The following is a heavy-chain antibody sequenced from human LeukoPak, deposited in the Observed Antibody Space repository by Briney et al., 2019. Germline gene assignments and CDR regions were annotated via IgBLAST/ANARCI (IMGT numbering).Heavy chain of an antibody. CDR3: ARQAVAGFDY. J-gene: IGHJ4*02. CDR1: GFTVSDTY. D-gene: IGHD6-19*01. Sequence: PGGSLRLSCATSGFTVSDTYMSWVRQAPGKGLEWVSVIYNAGSTYYADSVKGPFTISSDNSKTTLYLQMNSLRVEDTAMYYCARQAVAGFDYWGQGTLVTVSS. CDR2: IYNAGST. V-gene: IGHV3-53*01.